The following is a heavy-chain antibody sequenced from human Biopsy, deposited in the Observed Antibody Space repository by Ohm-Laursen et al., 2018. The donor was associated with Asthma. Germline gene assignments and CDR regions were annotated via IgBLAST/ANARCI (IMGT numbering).Heavy chain of an antibody. CDR2: LIPVLGTA. CDR3: ARGYSGTDRIVYYYSGMEV. D-gene: IGHD5-12*01. Sequence: SVKVSCKASGDSLGSFINYAISWVRQAPRQGLEWMGGLIPVLGTADYAPMFEGRVTITADESTSTAYLELTSLRFEDTAVYYCARGYSGTDRIVYYYSGMEVWGQGATVTVSS. J-gene: IGHJ6*02. V-gene: IGHV1-69*13. CDR1: GDSLGSFINYA.